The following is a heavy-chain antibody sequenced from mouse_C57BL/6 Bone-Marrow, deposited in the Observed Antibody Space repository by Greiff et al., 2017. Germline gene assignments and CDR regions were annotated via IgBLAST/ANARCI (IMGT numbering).Heavy chain of an antibody. CDR3: ARGIYYDFTWFAY. CDR1: GYTFTSSG. J-gene: IGHJ3*01. V-gene: IGHV1-81*01. D-gene: IGHD2-4*01. CDR2: IYPRSGNT. Sequence: QVQLKQSGAELARPGASVKLSCKASGYTFTSSGISWVKQGTGQGLEWIGEIYPRSGNTYYNEKFKGKATLTADKSSSTAYMELRSLTSEDSAVYFCARGIYYDFTWFAYWGQGTLVTGSA.